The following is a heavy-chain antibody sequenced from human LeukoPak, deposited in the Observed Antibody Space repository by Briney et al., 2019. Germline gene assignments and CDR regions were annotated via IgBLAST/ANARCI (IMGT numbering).Heavy chain of an antibody. D-gene: IGHD6-6*01. CDR2: INHSGST. V-gene: IGHV4-34*01. J-gene: IGHJ4*02. CDR1: GGSFSGYY. CDR3: ARAGLIVARRYAKIDY. Sequence: PSETLSLTCAVYGGSFSGYYWSWIRQPPGKGLEWIGEINHSGSTNYNPSLKSRVTISVDTSKNQFSLKLSSVTAADTAVYYCARAGLIVARRYAKIDYWGQGTLVTVSS.